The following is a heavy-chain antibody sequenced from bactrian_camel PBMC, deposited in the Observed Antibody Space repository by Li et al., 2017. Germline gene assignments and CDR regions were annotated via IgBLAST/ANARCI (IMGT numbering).Heavy chain of an antibody. CDR3: AKESRSAGPDFDY. J-gene: IGHJ6*01. CDR1: GFTFSSYY. CDR2: IRSDGTRT. Sequence: HVQLVESGGGLVQPGGSLRLSCVASGFTFSSYYMSWVRQAPGKGLEWVSSIRSDGTRTFYANSVKGRFTISADNTNSVLYLQMHSLQSEDTALYFCAKESRSAGPDFDYWGQGTQVTVS. V-gene: IGHV3-2*01.